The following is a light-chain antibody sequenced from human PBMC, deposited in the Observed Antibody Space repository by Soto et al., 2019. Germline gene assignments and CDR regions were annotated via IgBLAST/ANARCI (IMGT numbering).Light chain of an antibody. CDR2: AAS. CDR3: QQYYSYPIT. V-gene: IGKV1-8*01. J-gene: IGKJ5*01. CDR1: QGISSY. Sequence: AIRMTQSPSSLSASTGDRVTITCRASQGISSYLAWYQQKPGKAPKLLIYAASTLQSVVPSRFSGSGSGTDFTHTISCLQSEDFATYYCQQYYSYPITFGQGTRLELK.